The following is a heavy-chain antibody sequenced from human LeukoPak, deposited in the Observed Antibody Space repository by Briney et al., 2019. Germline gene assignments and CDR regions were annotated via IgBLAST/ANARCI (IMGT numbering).Heavy chain of an antibody. Sequence: VGSLRLSCAASGFTFSSYCMHWVRQAPGKGLEGVAFIRYDGSNKYYANSVKGRFTISRDNSKNTLYLQMSRLRVEDTAVYYCAKDGYLKGSGSYFDYWGQGTLVTVSS. V-gene: IGHV3-30*02. CDR1: GFTFSSYC. CDR3: AKDGYLKGSGSYFDY. CDR2: IRYDGSNK. D-gene: IGHD1-26*01. J-gene: IGHJ4*02.